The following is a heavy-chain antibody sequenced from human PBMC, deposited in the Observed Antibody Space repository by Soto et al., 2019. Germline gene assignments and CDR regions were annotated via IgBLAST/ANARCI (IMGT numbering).Heavy chain of an antibody. V-gene: IGHV3-74*01. CDR1: GFTFSSYW. CDR3: TRTDYYGSGSYIYYYGMDV. D-gene: IGHD3-10*01. Sequence: EVQLVESGGGLVQPGGSLRLSCAASGFTFSSYWMHWVRQAPGKGLVWVSRISNDGSSTSYDDSVKGRFTISRDNAKNTLYLPMNSLRAEDTAVYYCTRTDYYGSGSYIYYYGMDVWGQGTTVTVSS. J-gene: IGHJ6*02. CDR2: ISNDGSST.